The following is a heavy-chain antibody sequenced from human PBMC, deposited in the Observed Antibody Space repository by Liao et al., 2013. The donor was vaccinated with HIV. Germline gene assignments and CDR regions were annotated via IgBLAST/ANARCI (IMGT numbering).Heavy chain of an antibody. Sequence: QLQLQESGPGLVKPSETLSLTCTVSGGPISNSYYWGWIRQSPEKGLEWIASIFYSGSTNYNPSLKSRVTISVDTSKNQFSLKLSSVTAADTAVYYCARGRDVFDIWGQGTMVTVSS. CDR2: IFYSGST. CDR3: ARGRDVFDI. V-gene: IGHV4-39*07. J-gene: IGHJ3*02. CDR1: GGPISNSYY.